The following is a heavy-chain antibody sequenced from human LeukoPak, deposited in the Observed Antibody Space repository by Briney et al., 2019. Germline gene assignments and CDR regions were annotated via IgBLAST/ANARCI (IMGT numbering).Heavy chain of an antibody. V-gene: IGHV3-23*01. CDR3: AKQPTSALAAAGTFDY. Sequence: GGSLRLSCAASGFTFISSAMIWVRQAPGKGLEWVSAISGSGDSTYYADSVKGRFTISRDDSKNTLYLQMNTLRAEDTAVYYCAKQPTSALAAAGTFDYWGHGTLVTVSS. D-gene: IGHD6-13*01. J-gene: IGHJ4*01. CDR1: GFTFISSA. CDR2: ISGSGDST.